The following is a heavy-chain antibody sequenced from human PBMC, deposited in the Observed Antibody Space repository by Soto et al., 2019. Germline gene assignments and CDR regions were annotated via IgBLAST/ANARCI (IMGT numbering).Heavy chain of an antibody. Sequence: SLRLSCAASGSTFSSYAMHWVRQAPGKGLEWVAVISYDGSNKYYADSVKGRFTISRDNSKNTLYLQMNSLRAEDTAVYYCARAASSSDYWGQGTLVTVSS. V-gene: IGHV3-30-3*01. CDR2: ISYDGSNK. CDR1: GSTFSSYA. CDR3: ARAASSSDY. J-gene: IGHJ4*02.